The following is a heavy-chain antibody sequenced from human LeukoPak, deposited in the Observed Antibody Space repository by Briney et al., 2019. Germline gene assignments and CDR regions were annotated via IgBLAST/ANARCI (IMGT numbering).Heavy chain of an antibody. CDR2: INPNSGGT. CDR1: GYTFTGYY. V-gene: IGHV1-2*02. D-gene: IGHD3-10*01. CDR3: ARDSDTWFGELTY. Sequence: ASVKVSCKASGYTFTGYYMHWVRQAPGQGLEWMGWINPNSGGTNYAQKFQGRVTMTRDTSISTAYMELSRLRSDDTAVYYCARDSDTWFGELTYWGQGTLVTVSS. J-gene: IGHJ4*02.